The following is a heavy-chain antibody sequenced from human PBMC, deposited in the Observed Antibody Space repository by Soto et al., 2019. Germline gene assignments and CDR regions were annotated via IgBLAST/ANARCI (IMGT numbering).Heavy chain of an antibody. V-gene: IGHV1-69*06. CDR3: GGEGGGELRGGGFDY. D-gene: IGHD1-26*01. CDR1: GGTFSSYA. J-gene: IGHJ4*02. CDR2: IIPIFGTA. Sequence: QVQLVQSGAEVKKPGSSVKVSCKASGGTFSSYAISWVRQAPGQGLEWMGGIIPIFGTANYAQKFQGRVTITGEKSRRPAYREMSSLRSEDTAVYYWGGEGGGELRGGGFDYWGQGTLVTVSS.